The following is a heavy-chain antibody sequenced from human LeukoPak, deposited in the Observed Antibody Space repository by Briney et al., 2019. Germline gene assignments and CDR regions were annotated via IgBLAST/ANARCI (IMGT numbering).Heavy chain of an antibody. CDR3: TSVYDTSGYYHSGIDY. CDR2: IRSKAYRGTA. V-gene: IGHV3-49*04. J-gene: IGHJ4*02. CDR1: GFTFGDYA. D-gene: IGHD3-22*01. Sequence: GRSLRLSCTASGFTFGDYAISWVRQAPGKGLEWVGFIRSKAYRGTAEYAASVKGRFTISRDDSKNIAYLQTNSLKMEDTAVYFCTSVYDTSGYYHSGIDYWGQGTLVTVSS.